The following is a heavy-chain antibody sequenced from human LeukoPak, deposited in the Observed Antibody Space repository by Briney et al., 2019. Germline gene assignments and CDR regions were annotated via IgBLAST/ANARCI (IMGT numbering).Heavy chain of an antibody. CDR2: ISGSGGST. Sequence: PGGSLRLSCVASGFTFSSHWMHWVRQAPGEGLEWVSAISGSGGSTYYADSVKGRFTISRDNSKNTLYLQMNSLRAEDTAVYYCAKIKSSGWYYFDYWGQGTLVTVSS. CDR3: AKIKSSGWYYFDY. V-gene: IGHV3-23*01. CDR1: GFTFSSHW. J-gene: IGHJ4*02. D-gene: IGHD6-19*01.